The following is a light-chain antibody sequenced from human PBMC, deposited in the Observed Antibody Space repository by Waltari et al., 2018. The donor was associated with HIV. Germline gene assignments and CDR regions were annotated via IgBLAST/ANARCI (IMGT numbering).Light chain of an antibody. CDR1: SSDVGGYNY. Sequence: QSALTQPASVSGSPGQSITISCTGTSSDVGGYNYVSWYPQNPGKAPKPMIYDVSNRPSGVSNRFSGSKSGNTASLTISGLQAEDEADYYCSSYTSSSTVFGGGTKLTVL. CDR2: DVS. CDR3: SSYTSSSTV. V-gene: IGLV2-14*03. J-gene: IGLJ2*01.